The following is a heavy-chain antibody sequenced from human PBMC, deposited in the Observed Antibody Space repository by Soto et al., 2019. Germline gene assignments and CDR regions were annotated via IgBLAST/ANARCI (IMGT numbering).Heavy chain of an antibody. CDR1: GFTFDDYG. CDR3: AKSQSPMVRGVIEAFDY. V-gene: IGHV3-20*04. CDR2: INWNGGTT. D-gene: IGHD3-10*01. Sequence: EVQLVESGGGVVRPGGSLRLSCVASGFTFDDYGMSWVRQVPGKGLEWVSGINWNGGTTHYADSVKGRFTISSDNAKNALYLQMNSLRAEDTALYYCAKSQSPMVRGVIEAFDYWGKGTLVTVSS. J-gene: IGHJ4*02.